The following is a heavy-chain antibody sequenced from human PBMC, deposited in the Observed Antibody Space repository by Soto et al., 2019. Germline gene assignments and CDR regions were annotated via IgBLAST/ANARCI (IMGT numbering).Heavy chain of an antibody. CDR3: AKRTVGWYFDL. Sequence: RISCAACGFTFDDCAMHLVRQAPGKGLEWVSGISWNSGSIGYADSVKGRFTISRDNSKNTLYLQMNSLRAEDTAVYYCAKRTVGWYFDLWGRGTMVTVS. D-gene: IGHD4-17*01. CDR1: GFTFDDCA. V-gene: IGHV3-9*01. J-gene: IGHJ2*01. CDR2: ISWNSGSI.